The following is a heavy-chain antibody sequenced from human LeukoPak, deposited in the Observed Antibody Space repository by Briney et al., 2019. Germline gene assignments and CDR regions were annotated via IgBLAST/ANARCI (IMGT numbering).Heavy chain of an antibody. CDR2: ISVTGGGT. J-gene: IGHJ4*02. Sequence: GGSLRLSCAASGFTFSSYAMSWVRQAPGKGLEWVSAISVTGGGTYYADSVKGRFTISRDNSKNTLYLQMNSLRVDDTAVYYCVKFGSGWRPNWGSTGADYWGQGTLVTVSS. V-gene: IGHV3-23*01. CDR1: GFTFSSYA. D-gene: IGHD7-27*01. CDR3: VKFGSGWRPNWGSTGADY.